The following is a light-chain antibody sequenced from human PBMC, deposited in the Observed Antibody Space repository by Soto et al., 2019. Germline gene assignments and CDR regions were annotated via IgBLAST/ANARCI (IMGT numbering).Light chain of an antibody. CDR2: WAS. J-gene: IGKJ5*01. V-gene: IGKV4-1*01. CDR1: QSVLSNSNNY. Sequence: DIVMTQSPDSLAVSLGERATINCKSSQSVLSNSNNYLAWYQQKPGQPPKMLIFWASSRESGVPDRFSGSGSGTDFTLTISSLQAEDVAVYYCQQYYASPITFGQGTRLEIK. CDR3: QQYYASPIT.